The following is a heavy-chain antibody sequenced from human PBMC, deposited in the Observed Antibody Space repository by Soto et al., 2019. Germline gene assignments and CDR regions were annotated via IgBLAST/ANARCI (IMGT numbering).Heavy chain of an antibody. D-gene: IGHD3-22*01. CDR1: GGTFSRYT. CDR2: ITPMFGTP. V-gene: IGHV1-69*13. CDR3: ARDGTLYDSSAYYYLY. J-gene: IGHJ4*02. Sequence: ASVKVSCKASGGTFSRYTTTWVRQAPGQGLEWMGGITPMFGTPNYAQKFQGRVTITADESTSTAYMELSSLRSEDTAMYYCARDGTLYDSSAYYYLYWGQGTLVTVSS.